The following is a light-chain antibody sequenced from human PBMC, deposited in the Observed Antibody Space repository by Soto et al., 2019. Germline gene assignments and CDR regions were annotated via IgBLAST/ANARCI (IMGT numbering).Light chain of an antibody. CDR2: TNN. Sequence: QSVLTQPHSSSATPGQRATISCSGSNSNIGTNTVNWYQQLPGTAPRLLIYTNNQRPSGVPQRFSGSKTGTSASLAIGGLQSEDGADYYCAAWDDSLGAYVFGTGTKVTVL. J-gene: IGLJ1*01. V-gene: IGLV1-44*01. CDR3: AAWDDSLGAYV. CDR1: NSNIGTNT.